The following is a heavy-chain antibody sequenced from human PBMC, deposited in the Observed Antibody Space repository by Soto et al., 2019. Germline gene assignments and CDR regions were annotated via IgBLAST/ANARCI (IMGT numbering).Heavy chain of an antibody. J-gene: IGHJ5*02. Sequence: QVQLQESGPGLVKPSETLSLTCTVSGGSINSYYWSWIRQPPGKGLEWIGYIYYSGSTNYNPSLRGGGAMSVDTSKNQFSLKLSSVTAADTAVYYCARGGGNDFWSGYWFDPWGQGTLVTVSS. CDR3: ARGGGNDFWSGYWFDP. CDR1: GGSINSYY. CDR2: IYYSGST. V-gene: IGHV4-59*01. D-gene: IGHD3-3*01.